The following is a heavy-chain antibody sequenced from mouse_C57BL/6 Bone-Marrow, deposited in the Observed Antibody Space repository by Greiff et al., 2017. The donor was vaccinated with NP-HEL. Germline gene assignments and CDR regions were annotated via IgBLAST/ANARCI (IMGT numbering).Heavy chain of an antibody. CDR3: TTGGYGYYFDY. J-gene: IGHJ2*01. CDR1: GFNIKDDY. V-gene: IGHV14-4*01. D-gene: IGHD2-2*01. CDR2: IDPENGDT. Sequence: VQLQQSGAELVRPGASVKLSCTASGFNIKDDYLHWVKQRPEQGLEWIGWIDPENGDTEYASKFQGKATITADTSSNTAYRQLSSLTSEDTAVYYCTTGGYGYYFDYWGQGTTLTVSS.